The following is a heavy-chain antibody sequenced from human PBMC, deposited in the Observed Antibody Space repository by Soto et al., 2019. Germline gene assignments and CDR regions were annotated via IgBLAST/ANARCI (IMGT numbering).Heavy chain of an antibody. Sequence: ASVKVSCKASGYTFTSYAMHWVRPAPGQRLEWMGWVNAGNGNTKYSQMFQGRVTITRDTSATTAYMELSSLRSEDTAVYYCARPQYYYDSSGYRFSGMDVWGQGTTVTVSS. D-gene: IGHD3-22*01. J-gene: IGHJ6*02. CDR3: ARPQYYYDSSGYRFSGMDV. V-gene: IGHV1-3*01. CDR1: GYTFTSYA. CDR2: VNAGNGNT.